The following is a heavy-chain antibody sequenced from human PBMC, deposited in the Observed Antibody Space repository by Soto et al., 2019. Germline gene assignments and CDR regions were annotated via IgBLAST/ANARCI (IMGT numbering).Heavy chain of an antibody. Sequence: EVQLVESGGGLVKPGGSLRLSCAASGFTFSNAWMSWVRQAPGKGLEWVGRIKSKTDGGTTDYAAPVKGRFTISRDDSKNTLYLQMNSLKTDDTAVYYCTTERIAAAGFRFDPWGQGTLVTVSS. V-gene: IGHV3-15*01. D-gene: IGHD6-13*01. CDR3: TTERIAAAGFRFDP. CDR1: GFTFSNAW. J-gene: IGHJ5*02. CDR2: IKSKTDGGTT.